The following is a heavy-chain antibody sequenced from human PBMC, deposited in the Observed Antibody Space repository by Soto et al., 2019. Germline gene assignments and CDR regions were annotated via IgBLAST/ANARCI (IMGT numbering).Heavy chain of an antibody. V-gene: IGHV4-59*01. CDR2: IYYSGST. CDR3: ARGRLLYYYDSSGYRGPVDY. D-gene: IGHD3-22*01. J-gene: IGHJ4*02. Sequence: WSWIRQPPGKGLEWIGYIYYSGSTNYNPSLKSRVTISVDTSKNQFSLKLSSVTAADTAVYYCARGRLLYYYDSSGYRGPVDYWGQGTLVTVSS.